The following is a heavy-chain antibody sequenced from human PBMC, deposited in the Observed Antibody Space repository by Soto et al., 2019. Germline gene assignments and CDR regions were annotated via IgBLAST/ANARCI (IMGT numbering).Heavy chain of an antibody. J-gene: IGHJ4*02. D-gene: IGHD5-18*01. CDR1: GDSFTTYW. V-gene: IGHV5-51*01. CDR2: IYPGDSDT. CDR3: ARSGYSYGYSDY. Sequence: PGESLKISCQASGDSFTTYWIAWVRQMPGKGLEWMGIIYPGDSDTRYSPSFQGQVTISADKSISTAYLQWSSLKASDTAMYYCARSGYSYGYSDYWGQGTLVTVSS.